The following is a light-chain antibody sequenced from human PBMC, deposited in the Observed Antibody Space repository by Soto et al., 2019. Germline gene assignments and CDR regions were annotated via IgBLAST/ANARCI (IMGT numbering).Light chain of an antibody. CDR2: GAS. J-gene: IGKJ1*01. CDR1: QSVDRD. CDR3: HQYNNWPPTWT. Sequence: EVVMTQSPATLSLSLGEVATLSCRASQSVDRDFAWYRQNPGQPPSLLIHGASTRATGVPARFTGSGSGTEVTHTISSLQSEDFAVFYCHQYNNWPPTWTFGQGTKVDIK. V-gene: IGKV3-15*01.